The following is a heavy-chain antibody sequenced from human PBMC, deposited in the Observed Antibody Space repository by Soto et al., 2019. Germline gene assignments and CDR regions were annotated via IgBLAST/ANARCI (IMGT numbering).Heavy chain of an antibody. D-gene: IGHD6-13*01. CDR2: IDPSDSYT. J-gene: IGHJ4*02. CDR1: GYSFTSYW. Sequence: PGESLKISCKGSGYSFTSYWISWVRQMPRKGLEWMGRIDPSDSYTNYSPSFQGHVTISADKSISTAYLQWSSLKASDTAMYYCARSLISSSWEVDYWGQGTLVTVSS. CDR3: ARSLISSSWEVDY. V-gene: IGHV5-10-1*01.